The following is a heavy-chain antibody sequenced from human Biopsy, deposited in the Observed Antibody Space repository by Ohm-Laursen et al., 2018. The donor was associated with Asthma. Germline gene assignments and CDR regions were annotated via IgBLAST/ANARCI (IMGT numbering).Heavy chain of an antibody. D-gene: IGHD1-1*01. Sequence: SLRLSCTASGFSFSNFAIHWVRQAPGKGLEWVGVISKDASTQDYADSVKGLFTMARDNSKNTLDLQMNSLREEDTAVYYCVRDGTDDAFDIWGQGTVVSASS. J-gene: IGHJ3*02. CDR2: ISKDASTQ. CDR1: GFSFSNFA. V-gene: IGHV3-30*01. CDR3: VRDGTDDAFDI.